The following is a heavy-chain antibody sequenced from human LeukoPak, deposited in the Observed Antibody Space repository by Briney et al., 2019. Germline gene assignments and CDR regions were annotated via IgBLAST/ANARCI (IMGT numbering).Heavy chain of an antibody. J-gene: IGHJ4*02. D-gene: IGHD3-10*01. CDR1: GFTFSRYS. CDR2: INSSSSYI. V-gene: IGHV3-21*04. Sequence: PGGSLRLSCAASGFTFSRYSMNWVRQAPGKGPEWVSSINSSSSYIYYADSVKGRFTISSDNAKNSLYLQMDSLRAEDTALYYCVNASGHLLDKSGYFDYWGQGTLVSVSS. CDR3: VNASGHLLDKSGYFDY.